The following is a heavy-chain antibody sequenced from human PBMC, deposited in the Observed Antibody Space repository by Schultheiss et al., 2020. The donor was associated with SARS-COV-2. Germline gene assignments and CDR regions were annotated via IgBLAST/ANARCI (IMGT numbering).Heavy chain of an antibody. J-gene: IGHJ6*03. D-gene: IGHD3-3*01. CDR3: ARVEYYDFWSGYHYYYYYYMDV. Sequence: SETLSLTCTVSGGSISSYYWSWIRQPPGKGLEWIGYIYYSGSTNYNPSLKSRVTISVDTSKNQFSLKLSSVTAADTAVYYCARVEYYDFWSGYHYYYYYYMDVWGKGTTVTVSS. V-gene: IGHV4-59*01. CDR1: GGSISSYY. CDR2: IYYSGST.